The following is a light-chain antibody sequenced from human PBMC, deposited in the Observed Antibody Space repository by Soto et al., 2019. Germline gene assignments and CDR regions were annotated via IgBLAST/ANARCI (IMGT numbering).Light chain of an antibody. CDR2: MNS. J-gene: IGLJ1*01. CDR1: SSNIGTNY. Sequence: QSVLNQPPTASGIPGQSVSVSFSGSSSNIGTNYVYWYQQRPGTAPTLLIYMNSQRPSGVPDRLPGYKSGTAVSLAISGLRSEVQADYYCATWDDRLNVHVVGTGTKVTV. V-gene: IGLV1-47*01. CDR3: ATWDDRLNVHV.